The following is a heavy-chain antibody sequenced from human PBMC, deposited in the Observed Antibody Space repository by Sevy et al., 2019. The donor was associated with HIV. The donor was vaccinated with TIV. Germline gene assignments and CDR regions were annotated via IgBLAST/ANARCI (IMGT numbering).Heavy chain of an antibody. CDR1: GYSFTDYW. CDR2: IYPGDSDT. J-gene: IGHJ6*02. Sequence: GESLNISCKGSGYSFTDYWIGWVRQMPGKGLEWMGIIYPGDSDTRYNPSFQGQVTISADKSISTAYLQWSSLKASDTAMYFCARATAGTAPHYSFYTMDVWGQGTTVTVSS. CDR3: ARATAGTAPHYSFYTMDV. D-gene: IGHD6-13*01. V-gene: IGHV5-51*01.